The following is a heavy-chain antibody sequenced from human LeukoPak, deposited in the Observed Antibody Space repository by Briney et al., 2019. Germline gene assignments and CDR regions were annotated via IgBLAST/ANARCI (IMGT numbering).Heavy chain of an antibody. CDR3: ARIGGDEWLPVDY. J-gene: IGHJ4*02. CDR2: IYPGDSNT. Sequence: GESLKISCKGSGYRFTSYWIGWVHQMPGKGLEWMGIIYPGDSNTIYSPSLQGQVTISADKTISTAYLQWSSLKASDTAMYYCARIGGDEWLPVDYWGQGTLVTVSS. V-gene: IGHV5-51*07. D-gene: IGHD6-19*01. CDR1: GYRFTSYW.